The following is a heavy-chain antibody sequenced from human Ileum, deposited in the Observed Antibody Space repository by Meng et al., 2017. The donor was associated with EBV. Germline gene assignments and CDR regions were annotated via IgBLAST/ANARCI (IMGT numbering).Heavy chain of an antibody. CDR1: GCFVGIASYL. V-gene: IGHV4-61*01. D-gene: IGHD2-15*01. J-gene: IGHJ4*02. CDR2: IYYLENT. CDR3: ARDPNPGYCSGGGCFD. Sequence: RQAQGPGLVKPSGTLFLPWPVSGCFVGIASYLWTWIRQPPGKGLEWIGNIYYLENTNYNPSLKSRLTISVDKSKNQFYLRLSPVTAADTAMYYCARDPNPGYCSGGGCFDLGQGTLVTVSS.